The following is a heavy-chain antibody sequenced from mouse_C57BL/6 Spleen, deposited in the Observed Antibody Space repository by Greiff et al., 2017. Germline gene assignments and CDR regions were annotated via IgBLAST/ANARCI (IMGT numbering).Heavy chain of an antibody. CDR1: GYTFTSYG. CDR3: AREVYYYGSSSSPAWFAY. V-gene: IGHV1-81*01. D-gene: IGHD1-1*01. Sequence: VKLQQSGAELARPGASVKLSCKASGYTFTSYGISWVKQRTGQGLEWIGEIYPRSGNTYYNEKFKGKATLTADKSSSAAYMELRSLTSEDSAVYFCAREVYYYGSSSSPAWFAYWGQGTLVTVSA. CDR2: IYPRSGNT. J-gene: IGHJ3*01.